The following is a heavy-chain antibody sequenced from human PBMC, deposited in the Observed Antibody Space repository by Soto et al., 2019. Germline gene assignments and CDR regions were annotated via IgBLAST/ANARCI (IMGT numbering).Heavy chain of an antibody. V-gene: IGHV3-30*03. CDR2: ISYDGSNK. J-gene: IGHJ4*02. CDR3: AGGQYYFDY. CDR1: GFPFSSYG. D-gene: IGHD2-15*01. Sequence: QVQLVESGGGVVQPGRSLRLSCAASGFPFSSYGMHWVRQAPGKGLEWVAHISYDGSNKHYTDSVKGRFTIPRDNSKNMLYLQMCSRRAEDTAVYYCAGGQYYFDYCGQRTRVSVSS.